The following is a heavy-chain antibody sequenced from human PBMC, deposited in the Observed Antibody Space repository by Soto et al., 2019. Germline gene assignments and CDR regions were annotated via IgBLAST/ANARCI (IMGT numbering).Heavy chain of an antibody. D-gene: IGHD6-13*01. V-gene: IGHV4-39*01. CDR2: IYYSGRT. J-gene: IGHJ5*02. Sequence: QLQLQESGPGLVKPSETLSLTCTVSGGSISSSSYYWGWIRQPPGKGLEWIGSIYYSGRTYYNPSLKSRVTISVDTAKNQFSLKLSSVTAADTGVYYCARQIAAALPLMSFDPWGQGTLVTVSS. CDR3: ARQIAAALPLMSFDP. CDR1: GGSISSSSYY.